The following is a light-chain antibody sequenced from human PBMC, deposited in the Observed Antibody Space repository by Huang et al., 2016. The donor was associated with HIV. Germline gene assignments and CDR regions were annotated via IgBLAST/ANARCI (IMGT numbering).Light chain of an antibody. CDR3: QQLHSYPIT. V-gene: IGKV1-9*01. J-gene: IGKJ5*01. CDR2: AAS. Sequence: QLTQSPSSLSMSVGDRVIITCQASQDIANSLAWYQHKPGRAPKLLISAASTLQRCVPSRFSGGSAGTYFTLIITNLQPDDFASYYCQQLHSYPITFGQGTRLDI. CDR1: QDIANS.